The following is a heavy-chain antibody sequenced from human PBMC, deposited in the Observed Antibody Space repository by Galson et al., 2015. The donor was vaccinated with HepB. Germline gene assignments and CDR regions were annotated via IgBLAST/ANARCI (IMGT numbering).Heavy chain of an antibody. CDR1: GLTFSNAW. Sequence: SLRLSCAASGLTFSNAWISWVRQAPGKGLEWVGRIKTTMAGGTTDYAAPVKGRFTISRDDSKDTVYLQVNSLKTEDTAVYFCAVTPNDNSGRYPYWGQGTLVTVSS. V-gene: IGHV3-15*01. D-gene: IGHD3-22*01. CDR3: AVTPNDNSGRYPY. J-gene: IGHJ4*02. CDR2: IKTTMAGGTT.